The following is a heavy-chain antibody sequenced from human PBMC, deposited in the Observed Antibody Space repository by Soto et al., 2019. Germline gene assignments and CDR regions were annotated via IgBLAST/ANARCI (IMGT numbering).Heavy chain of an antibody. Sequence: GASVKVSCKASGYTFTGYYMHWVRQAPGQGLEWMGWINPNSGGTNYAQKFQGWVTMTRDTSISTAYMELSRLRSDDTAVYYCARAGDSYCGGDCYSSWFDPWGQGTLVNVSS. CDR3: ARAGDSYCGGDCYSSWFDP. J-gene: IGHJ5*02. CDR2: INPNSGGT. V-gene: IGHV1-2*04. D-gene: IGHD2-21*02. CDR1: GYTFTGYY.